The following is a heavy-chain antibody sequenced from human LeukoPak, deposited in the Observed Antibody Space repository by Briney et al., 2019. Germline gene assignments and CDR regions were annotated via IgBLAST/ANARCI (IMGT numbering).Heavy chain of an antibody. CDR3: ARELPPVVTYYFDY. Sequence: GGSLRLSCAASGITFRSYGMHWVRQAPGKGLEWVAVIWYDGSNKYYADSVKGRFTISRDNSKNTLYLQMNSLRAEDTAVYYCARELPPVVTYYFDYWGQGTLVTVSS. CDR2: IWYDGSNK. V-gene: IGHV3-33*08. D-gene: IGHD3-22*01. J-gene: IGHJ4*02. CDR1: GITFRSYG.